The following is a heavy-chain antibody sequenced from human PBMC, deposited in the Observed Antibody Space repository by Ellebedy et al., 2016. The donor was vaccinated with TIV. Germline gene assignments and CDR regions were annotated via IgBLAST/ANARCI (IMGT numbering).Heavy chain of an antibody. D-gene: IGHD5-24*01. CDR3: AGGRWWVATISY. CDR1: GGSISSYY. Sequence: MPSETLSLTCTVSGGSISSYYWSWIRQPPGKGLEWIGEINHSGSTNYNPSLKSRVTVSVDTSKNQFSLKLSSVTAADTAVYYCAGGRWWVATISYWGQGTLVTVSS. V-gene: IGHV4-34*01. CDR2: INHSGST. J-gene: IGHJ4*02.